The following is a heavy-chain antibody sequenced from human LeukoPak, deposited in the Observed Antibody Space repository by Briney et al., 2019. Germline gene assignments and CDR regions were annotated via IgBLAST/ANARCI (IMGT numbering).Heavy chain of an antibody. CDR3: ARDKGLPQAFDL. CDR1: GGSIRSYY. V-gene: IGHV4-59*01. D-gene: IGHD5/OR15-5a*01. J-gene: IGHJ3*01. Sequence: SETLSLTCTVSGGSIRSYYWSWIRQPPGKRLEWIGYISDSGSTNYNPSLKSRVTISVDTPKSQFSLKLSSVTAADTAVYYCARDKGLPQAFDLWGQGTMVTVSS. CDR2: ISDSGST.